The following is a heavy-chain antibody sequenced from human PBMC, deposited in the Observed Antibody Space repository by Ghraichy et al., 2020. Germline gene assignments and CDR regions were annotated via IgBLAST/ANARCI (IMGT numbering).Heavy chain of an antibody. V-gene: IGHV3-33*01. CDR1: GFTFSSYG. Sequence: GGSLRLSCAASGFTFSSYGMHWVRQAPGKGLEWVAVIWYVGSNKYYADSVKGRFTISRDNSKNTLYLQMNSLRAEDTALYYCARDINCSGGSCSYAFDIWGQGTMVTVS. J-gene: IGHJ3*02. CDR2: IWYVGSNK. D-gene: IGHD2-15*01. CDR3: ARDINCSGGSCSYAFDI.